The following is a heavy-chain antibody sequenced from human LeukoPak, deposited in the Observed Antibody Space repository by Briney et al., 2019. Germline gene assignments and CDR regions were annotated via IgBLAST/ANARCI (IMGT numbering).Heavy chain of an antibody. CDR3: ATSGGSGWSRDINWFDL. Sequence: PGGSLRLSCAASGFSFRKYWMSWVRQAPGKGLEWVANIQQDGSETYYVDSVKGRFTISRDNAKNSLYLQMNSLRADDTAVYYCATSGGSGWSRDINWFDLWGQGTLVTVSS. CDR2: IQQDGSET. D-gene: IGHD6-19*01. J-gene: IGHJ5*02. CDR1: GFSFRKYW. V-gene: IGHV3-7*01.